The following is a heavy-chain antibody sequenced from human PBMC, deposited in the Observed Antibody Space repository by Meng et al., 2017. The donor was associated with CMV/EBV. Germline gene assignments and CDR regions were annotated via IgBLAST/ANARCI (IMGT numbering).Heavy chain of an antibody. CDR3: AHLDTAKLHFDY. D-gene: IGHD5-18*01. V-gene: IGHV2-5*02. J-gene: IGHJ4*02. CDR2: IYWDDDK. Sequence: ITFKEYSPTLVKPTQTLALPCTFSGFSLSTSVVGVGWIRQPPGKALEWLALIYWDDDKRYSPSLKSRLTITKDTSKNQVVLTMTNMDPVDTATYYCAHLDTAKLHFDYWGQGTLVTVSS. CDR1: GFSLSTSVVG.